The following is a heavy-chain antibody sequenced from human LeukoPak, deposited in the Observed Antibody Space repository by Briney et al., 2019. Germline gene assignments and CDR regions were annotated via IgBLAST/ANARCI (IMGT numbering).Heavy chain of an antibody. D-gene: IGHD5-18*01. CDR3: ARSRSGPTPLQLWLNGGFDY. CDR1: GYSFTSYW. J-gene: IGHJ4*02. CDR2: IYPGDSDT. Sequence: GESLKISCKGSGYSFTSYWIGWVRQMPGKGLEWMGIIYPGDSDTRYSPSFQGQVTISADKSISTAYLQWSSLKASDTAMYYCARSRSGPTPLQLWLNGGFDYWGQGTLVTVSS. V-gene: IGHV5-51*01.